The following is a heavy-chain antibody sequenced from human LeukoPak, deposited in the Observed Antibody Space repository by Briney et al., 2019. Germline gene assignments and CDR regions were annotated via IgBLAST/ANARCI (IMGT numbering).Heavy chain of an antibody. Sequence: PSETLSLTCTVSGGAMSGYYWTWVRQSPGRRLEWIAYIHYSGSTNYNPSLKSRVTISVDTSKNQFSLRLNSVTAADTAVYCCARLRGNYFPDYWGQGTLVTVSS. V-gene: IGHV4-59*01. CDR2: IHYSGST. CDR1: GGAMSGYY. D-gene: IGHD4-11*01. CDR3: ARLRGNYFPDY. J-gene: IGHJ4*02.